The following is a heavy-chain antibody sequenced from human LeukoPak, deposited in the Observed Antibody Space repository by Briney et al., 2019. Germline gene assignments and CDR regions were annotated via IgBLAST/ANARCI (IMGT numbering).Heavy chain of an antibody. J-gene: IGHJ6*02. Sequence: SETLSLTCAVYGGSFSGYYWSWIRQPPGKGLEWIGEINHSRSTNYNPSLKSRVTISVDTSKNQFSLKLSSVTAADTAVYYCARLGPRDTYYYDSSGYRNYGMDVWGQGTTVTVSS. D-gene: IGHD3-22*01. CDR3: ARLGPRDTYYYDSSGYRNYGMDV. V-gene: IGHV4-34*01. CDR2: INHSRST. CDR1: GGSFSGYY.